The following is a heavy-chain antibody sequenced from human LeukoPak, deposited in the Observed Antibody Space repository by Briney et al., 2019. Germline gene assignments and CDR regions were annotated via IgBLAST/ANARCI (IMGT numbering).Heavy chain of an antibody. D-gene: IGHD3-16*01. Sequence: SETLSLTCAVYGGSFSGYYYNWIRQHPGKGLEWIGYIYHTGITSYNPSLKSRVIMSVDTSINQVSLKLSSLTAADTAVYYCAASSGVTLGRFWGQGTLVSVSS. CDR3: AASSGVTLGRF. CDR2: IYHTGIT. J-gene: IGHJ4*02. CDR1: GGSFSGYY. V-gene: IGHV4-34*09.